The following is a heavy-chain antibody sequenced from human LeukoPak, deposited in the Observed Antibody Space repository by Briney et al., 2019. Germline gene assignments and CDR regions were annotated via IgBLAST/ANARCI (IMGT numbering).Heavy chain of an antibody. J-gene: IGHJ6*02. V-gene: IGHV3-11*01. CDR1: GFTFSDFY. Sequence: GGSLRLSCAASGFTFSDFYMNWIRQAPGKGLEWISYISTSGSRIYYSDSVKGRFTISRDNAKNSLYLKMNSLRAEDTAVYYCVRDRQSTYGMDVWGQGTTVSVSS. CDR2: ISTSGSRI. CDR3: VRDRQSTYGMDV. D-gene: IGHD2/OR15-2a*01.